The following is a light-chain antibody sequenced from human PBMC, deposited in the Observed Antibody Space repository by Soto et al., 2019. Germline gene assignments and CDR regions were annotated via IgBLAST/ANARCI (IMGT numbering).Light chain of an antibody. CDR3: CSHAGRDTYV. CDR1: SSDVGSGDV. V-gene: IGLV2-23*01. J-gene: IGLJ1*01. Sequence: QSVLTQPASVSGSPGQSIAISCTGTSSDVGSGDVVSWYQHYPGKAPQLIIYEGFKRPSGVSSRFSGSKSGNTASLTISGLQAEEEAEYYCCSHAGRDTYVFGPGTKLTVL. CDR2: EGF.